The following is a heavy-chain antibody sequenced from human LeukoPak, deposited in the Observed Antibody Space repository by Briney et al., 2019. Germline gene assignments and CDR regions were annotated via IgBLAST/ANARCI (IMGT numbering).Heavy chain of an antibody. D-gene: IGHD1-1*01. CDR2: TSFDDGNSK. CDR3: AKVMAERRTLTPYFDS. J-gene: IGHJ4*02. CDR1: GLTFRRYS. Sequence: PGGSLRLSCAVSGLTFRRYSFHWVRQAPGKGLEWVAVTSFDDGNSKHYADSVKGRFTISRDTPDNILYLQMNSLRTEDTAVYYCAKVMAERRTLTPYFDSWGQGTLVTVSS. V-gene: IGHV3-30*18.